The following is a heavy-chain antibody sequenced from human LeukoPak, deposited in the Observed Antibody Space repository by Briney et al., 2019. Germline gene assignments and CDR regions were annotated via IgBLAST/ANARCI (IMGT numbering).Heavy chain of an antibody. D-gene: IGHD4-17*01. J-gene: IGHJ4*02. Sequence: ASVKVSCKASGYTFTSYGISWVRQAPGQGLEWMGWISAYNGNTNYAQKLQGRVTMTTDTSTSTAYMELRSPRSDDTAVYYRARELYGDYEWALDYWGQGTLVTVSS. CDR2: ISAYNGNT. CDR3: ARELYGDYEWALDY. V-gene: IGHV1-18*01. CDR1: GYTFTSYG.